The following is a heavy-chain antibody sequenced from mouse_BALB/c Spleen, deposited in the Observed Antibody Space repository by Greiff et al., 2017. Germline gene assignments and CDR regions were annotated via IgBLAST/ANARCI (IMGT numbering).Heavy chain of an antibody. CDR3: ATGEGNYYYVSSYRFAY. CDR2: INPNNGGN. Sequence: VQLQQSGPELVKPGASVKIPCKASGYTFTDYNMDWVKQSHGKSLEWIGDINPNNGGNIYNQKFKGKATLTVDKSSSTAYMELRSLTSEDTAVYYCATGEGNYYYVSSYRFAYWGQGTLVTVSA. CDR1: GYTFTDYN. J-gene: IGHJ3*01. D-gene: IGHD1-1*01. V-gene: IGHV1-18*01.